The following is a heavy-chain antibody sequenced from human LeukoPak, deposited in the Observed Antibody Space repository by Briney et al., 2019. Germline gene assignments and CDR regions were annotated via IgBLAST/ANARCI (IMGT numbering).Heavy chain of an antibody. J-gene: IGHJ5*02. V-gene: IGHV1-69*01. CDR2: IIPIFGTA. Sequence: SVKVSCKASGGTFSSYAISWVRQAPGQGLEWMGGIIPIFGTANYAQKFQGRVTIIADESTSTAYMELSSLRSEDTAVYYCARQQWLEANNWFDPWGQGTLVTVSS. D-gene: IGHD6-19*01. CDR3: ARQQWLEANNWFDP. CDR1: GGTFSSYA.